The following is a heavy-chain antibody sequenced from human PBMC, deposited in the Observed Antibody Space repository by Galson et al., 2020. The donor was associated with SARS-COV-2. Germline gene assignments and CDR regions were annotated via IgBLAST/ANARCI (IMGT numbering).Heavy chain of an antibody. CDR1: GFTFSSYN. Sequence: GGSLRLSCAASGFTFSSYNMNWVRQAPGKGLEWISYISSSSTMIYYADSVKGRFTISRDNANNSLYLQMNSLRAEDTAVYYCARLPEYYYGSVTPWGQGTLVTVSS. J-gene: IGHJ5*02. CDR3: ARLPEYYYGSVTP. V-gene: IGHV3-48*01. CDR2: ISSSSTMI. D-gene: IGHD3-10*01.